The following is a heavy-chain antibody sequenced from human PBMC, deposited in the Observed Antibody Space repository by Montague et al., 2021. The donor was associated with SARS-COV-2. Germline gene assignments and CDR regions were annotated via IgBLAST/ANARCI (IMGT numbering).Heavy chain of an antibody. D-gene: IGHD3-9*01. Sequence: SLRLSCAASGFTFSSYETNWVRQAPGKGLEWVSYISSSGSTIYYADSVKGRFTISRDNAKNPLYLQMNSLRAEDTAVYYCARDQPGTYFIPGAFDIWGQGTMVTVSS. CDR2: ISSSGSTI. J-gene: IGHJ3*02. V-gene: IGHV3-48*03. CDR1: GFTFSSYE. CDR3: ARDQPGTYFIPGAFDI.